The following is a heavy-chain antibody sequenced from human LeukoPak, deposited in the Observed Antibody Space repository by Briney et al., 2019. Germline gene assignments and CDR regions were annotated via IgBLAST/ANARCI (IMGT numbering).Heavy chain of an antibody. Sequence: SETLSLTCAVYGGSFSGYYWSWIRQPPGKGLEWIGEINHSGSTNYNPSLKSRVTISVDTSKNQFSLKLSSVTAADTAVYYCARGKYNRGYSYGSFGYWGQGTLVTVSS. V-gene: IGHV4-34*01. CDR3: ARGKYNRGYSYGSFGY. CDR1: GGSFSGYY. CDR2: INHSGST. D-gene: IGHD5-18*01. J-gene: IGHJ4*02.